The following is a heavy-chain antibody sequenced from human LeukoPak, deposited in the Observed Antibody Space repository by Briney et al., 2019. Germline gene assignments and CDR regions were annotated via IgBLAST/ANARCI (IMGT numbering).Heavy chain of an antibody. V-gene: IGHV3-11*04. CDR2: ISSSGSTI. J-gene: IGHJ3*02. Sequence: GGSLKLSCAASGFTFSDYYMSWIRQAPGKGLEWVSYISSSGSTIYYADSVKGRFTISRDNAKNSLYLQMNSLRAEDTAVYYCARVLTGDFDAFDIWGQGTMVTVSS. CDR3: ARVLTGDFDAFDI. CDR1: GFTFSDYY. D-gene: IGHD7-27*01.